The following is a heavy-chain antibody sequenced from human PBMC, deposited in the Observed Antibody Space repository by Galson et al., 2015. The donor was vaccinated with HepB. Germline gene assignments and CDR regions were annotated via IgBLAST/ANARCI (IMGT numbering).Heavy chain of an antibody. CDR3: AREGFSSGWRYWHFDL. Sequence: LRLSCAASGFTFSSYSMNWVRQAPGKGLEWVSSIGYSSSSIYHADSVKGRFTISRDNAKNSLYLHMNSLTDEDTGVYYCAREGFSSGWRYWHFDLWGRGTLVTVSS. J-gene: IGHJ2*01. CDR1: GFTFSSYS. D-gene: IGHD6-19*01. V-gene: IGHV3-48*02. CDR2: IGYSSSSI.